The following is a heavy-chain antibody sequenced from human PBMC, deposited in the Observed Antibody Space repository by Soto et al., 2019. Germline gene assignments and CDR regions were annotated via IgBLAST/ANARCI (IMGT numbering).Heavy chain of an antibody. CDR2: INHSGST. J-gene: IGHJ5*02. CDR3: ARGGRGIAAALNWFDP. D-gene: IGHD6-13*01. Sequence: PSETLSLTCAVYGGSFSGYYWSWIRQPPGKGLEWIGEINHSGSTNYNPSLKSRVTISVATSKNQFSLKLSSVTAADTAVYYCARGGRGIAAALNWFDPWGQGTLVTV. CDR1: GGSFSGYY. V-gene: IGHV4-34*01.